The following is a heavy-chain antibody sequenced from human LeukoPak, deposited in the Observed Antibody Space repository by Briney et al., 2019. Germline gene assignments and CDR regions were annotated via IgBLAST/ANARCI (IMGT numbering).Heavy chain of an antibody. Sequence: PGRPRRLSGAASEFTFNDFAMTWGPQAPGKGLEWVSTFADAGTYHAASVKGRFITSRDNSKNMLYLQLNSLRADDTAMYYCARNLGPFDVRGHGTMVTVSS. V-gene: IGHV3-23*01. D-gene: IGHD3-16*01. J-gene: IGHJ3*01. CDR2: FADAGT. CDR1: EFTFNDFA. CDR3: ARNLGPFDV.